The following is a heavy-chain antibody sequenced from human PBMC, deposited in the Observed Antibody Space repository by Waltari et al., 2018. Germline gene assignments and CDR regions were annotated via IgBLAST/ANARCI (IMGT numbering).Heavy chain of an antibody. CDR2: SYSGGNT. J-gene: IGHJ5*02. V-gene: IGHV3-66*01. CDR3: ARDSHHPSQQLGFDP. Sequence: EVHLVESGGGLVQPGGSLRLSCAASGFTVSNNYMNWVRQAPGKGPEGVSGSYSGGNTYYADSVRGRFTISRDNSKNTLYLQMNSLRAEDTAVYYCARDSHHPSQQLGFDPWGQGTLVTVSS. D-gene: IGHD3-10*01. CDR1: GFTVSNNY.